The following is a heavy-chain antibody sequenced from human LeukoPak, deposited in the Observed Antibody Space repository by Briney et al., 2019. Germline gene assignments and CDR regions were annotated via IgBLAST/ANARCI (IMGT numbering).Heavy chain of an antibody. J-gene: IGHJ4*02. CDR2: IYYSGST. D-gene: IGHD2-2*01. V-gene: IGHV4-39*01. CDR1: GGSISSSSYY. Sequence: SETLSLTCTVSGGSISSSSYYWGWIRQPPGKGLEWIGSIYYSGSTYYNPSLKSRVTISVDTSKNQFSLKLSSVTAADTAVYYCARGRGGGYCSSTSCRVYFDYWGQGTLVTVSS. CDR3: ARGRGGGYCSSTSCRVYFDY.